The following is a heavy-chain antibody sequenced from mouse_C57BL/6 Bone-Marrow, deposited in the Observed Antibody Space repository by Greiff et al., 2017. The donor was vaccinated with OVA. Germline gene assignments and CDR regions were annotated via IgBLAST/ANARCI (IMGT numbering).Heavy chain of an antibody. V-gene: IGHV1-82*01. CDR3: AGHGDGYYASYFDY. D-gene: IGHD2-3*01. Sequence: QVQLQQSGPELVKPGASVKISCKASGYAFSSSWMNWVKQRPGKGLEWIGRIYPGDGDTNYNGKFKGKATLTADKSSSTAYMQLSSLTSEDSAVYFCAGHGDGYYASYFDYWGQGTTLTVSS. J-gene: IGHJ2*01. CDR1: GYAFSSSW. CDR2: IYPGDGDT.